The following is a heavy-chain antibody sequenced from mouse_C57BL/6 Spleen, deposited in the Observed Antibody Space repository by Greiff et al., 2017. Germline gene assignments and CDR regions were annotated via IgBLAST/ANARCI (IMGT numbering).Heavy chain of an antibody. D-gene: IGHD1-1*01. CDR2: INPGSGGT. CDR1: GYAFTNYL. V-gene: IGHV1-54*01. Sequence: QVQLQQSGAELVRPGTSVKVSCKASGYAFTNYLIEWVKQRPGQGLEWIGVINPGSGGTNYNEKFKGKATLTADKSSSPAYMQLSSLTSEDSAVYCCARVGVVATGGYWYFDVWGTGTTVTVSA. J-gene: IGHJ1*03. CDR3: ARVGVVATGGYWYFDV.